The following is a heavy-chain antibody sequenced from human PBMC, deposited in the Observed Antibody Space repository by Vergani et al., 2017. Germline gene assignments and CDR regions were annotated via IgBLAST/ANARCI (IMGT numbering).Heavy chain of an antibody. Sequence: EVQLLESGGGLVQPGGSLRLSCAASGFTFSSYAVSWVRQAPGKGLEWVSAISGSGGSTYYADSVKGRFTISRDNSKNTLYLQMNSLRAEDTAVYYCAKGTMVRGALDYWGQGTLVTVSS. CDR3: AKGTMVRGALDY. J-gene: IGHJ4*02. V-gene: IGHV3-23*01. CDR1: GFTFSSYA. CDR2: ISGSGGST. D-gene: IGHD3-10*01.